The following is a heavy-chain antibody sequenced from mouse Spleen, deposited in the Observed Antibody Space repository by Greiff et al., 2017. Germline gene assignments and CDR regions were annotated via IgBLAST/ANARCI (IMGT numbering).Heavy chain of an antibody. J-gene: IGHJ1*01. CDR2: ISSGGSYT. D-gene: IGHD2-4*01. CDR1: GFTFSSYA. Sequence: EVKLVESGGGLVKPGGSLKLSCAASGFTFSSYAMSWVRQTPEKRLEWVATISSGGSYTYYPDSVKGRFTISRDNAKNTLYLQMSSLRSEDTAMYYCARRNDYDQYFDVWGAGTTVTVSS. CDR3: ARRNDYDQYFDV. V-gene: IGHV5-9-1*01.